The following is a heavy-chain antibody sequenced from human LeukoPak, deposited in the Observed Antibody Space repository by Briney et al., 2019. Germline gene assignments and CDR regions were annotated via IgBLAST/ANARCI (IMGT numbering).Heavy chain of an antibody. V-gene: IGHV3-30*03. CDR1: GFTFSSYG. CDR2: ISYDGSNK. J-gene: IGHJ4*02. D-gene: IGHD3-10*01. Sequence: PGRSLRLSCAASGFTFSSYGMHWVRQAPGKGLEWVAVISYDGSNKYYADSVKGRFTISRDNSKNTLYLQMNSLSADDTAVYYCAREVSGSYYTLDYWGQGTLVTVSS. CDR3: AREVSGSYYTLDY.